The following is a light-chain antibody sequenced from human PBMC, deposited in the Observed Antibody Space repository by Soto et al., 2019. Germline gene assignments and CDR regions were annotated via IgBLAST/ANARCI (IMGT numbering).Light chain of an antibody. V-gene: IGKV3-11*01. CDR1: QSVSSY. CDR2: DAS. J-gene: IGKJ4*01. CDR3: QQRSNWPPA. Sequence: EIVFTQSPATLSLSPGERDTLSCRASQSVSSYLAWYQQKPGQAPRLLIYDASNRATGIPARFSGSGSGTDFTLTISSLEPEDFAVYYCQQRSNWPPAFGGGTKVDIK.